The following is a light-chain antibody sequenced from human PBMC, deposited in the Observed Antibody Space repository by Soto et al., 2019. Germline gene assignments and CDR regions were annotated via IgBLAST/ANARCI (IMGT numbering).Light chain of an antibody. CDR1: SPNIGSNT. V-gene: IGLV1-44*01. CDR3: AAWDDSLNVVV. CDR2: SNN. Sequence: QSVLTQPPSASGTPGQRVTISCSGSSPNIGSNTVNWYQQLPGTAPKLLIYSNNQRPSGVPDRFSGSKSGTSASLAISGLQSEDEADYYCAAWDDSLNVVVFGGGTKVTVL. J-gene: IGLJ2*01.